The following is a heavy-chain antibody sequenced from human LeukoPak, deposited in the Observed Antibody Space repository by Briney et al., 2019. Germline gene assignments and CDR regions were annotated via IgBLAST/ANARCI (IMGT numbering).Heavy chain of an antibody. CDR1: GYTFTDYY. CDR2: INPNSGGT. J-gene: IGHJ6*02. CDR3: ARVRIGQQLDKYYYYAMDV. Sequence: GASVKVSCKASGYTFTDYYMHWVRQAPGQGLEWMGWINPNSGGTNYAQKFQGRVTMTTDTSISTAYMEVSRLRSDDTAVYYCARVRIGQQLDKYYYYAMDVWGQGTTVTVS. V-gene: IGHV1-2*02. D-gene: IGHD6-13*01.